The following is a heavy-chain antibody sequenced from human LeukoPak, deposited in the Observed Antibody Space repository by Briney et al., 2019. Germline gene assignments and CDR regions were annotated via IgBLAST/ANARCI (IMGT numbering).Heavy chain of an antibody. CDR3: AREPPYGDYFDY. D-gene: IGHD4-17*01. CDR2: ISYDGSNK. CDR1: GFTSSSYA. Sequence: GGSLRLSCAASGFTSSSYAMHWVRQAPGKGLEWVAVISYDGSNKYYADSVKGRFTISRDNSKNTLYLQMNSLRAEDTAVYYCAREPPYGDYFDYWGQGTLVTVSS. V-gene: IGHV3-30-3*01. J-gene: IGHJ4*02.